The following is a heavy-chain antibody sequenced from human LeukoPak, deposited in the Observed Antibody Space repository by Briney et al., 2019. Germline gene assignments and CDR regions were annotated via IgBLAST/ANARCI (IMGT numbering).Heavy chain of an antibody. J-gene: IGHJ4*02. CDR2: VLHSGST. Sequence: SQTLSLTCTVSGGSISSYYWSWIRQPPGEGLEWIGYVLHSGSTNYNPSLKSRVTISVDTSKNQFSLKLTSVTAADTAVYYCARDSSGYYRIDYWGQGTLVTASS. CDR3: ARDSSGYYRIDY. V-gene: IGHV4-59*08. D-gene: IGHD3-22*01. CDR1: GGSISSYY.